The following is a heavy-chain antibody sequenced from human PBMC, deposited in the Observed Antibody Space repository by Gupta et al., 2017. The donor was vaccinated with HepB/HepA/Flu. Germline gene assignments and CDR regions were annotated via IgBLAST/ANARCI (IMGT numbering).Heavy chain of an antibody. Sequence: LVESGGGLVKPGGSLTLTCVGSGYTFSSHFMNWFRQAPGKGLEWVASISTSGTYVYYEDSLKGRFTISRDNDKNSLSLQMNSLRGDDTAVYFCARDRGFRSSSSADWGQGTLVTVSS. V-gene: IGHV3-21*02. D-gene: IGHD2-2*01. J-gene: IGHJ1*01. CDR2: ISTSGTYV. CDR1: GYTFSSHF. CDR3: ARDRGFRSSSSAD.